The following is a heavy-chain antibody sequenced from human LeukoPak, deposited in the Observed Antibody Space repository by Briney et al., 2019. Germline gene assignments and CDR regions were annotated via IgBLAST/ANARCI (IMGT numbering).Heavy chain of an antibody. CDR3: ASGRHDFLH. J-gene: IGHJ4*02. CDR1: GFVFSTYR. V-gene: IGHV3-7*01. CDR2: INLDGTEE. Sequence: QPGGSLRLSCAASGFVFSTYRMTWVRQAPGKGLEWVANINLDGTEEHYVDSSLKGRFTISRDNAKNSLYLQMTSLRVEDTAVYYCASGRHDFLHWGQGTLVTVSS. D-gene: IGHD3/OR15-3a*01.